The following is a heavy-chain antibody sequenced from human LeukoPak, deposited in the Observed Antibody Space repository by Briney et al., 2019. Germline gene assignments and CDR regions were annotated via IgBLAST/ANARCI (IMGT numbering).Heavy chain of an antibody. CDR3: ARVYCSGGSCYLDY. J-gene: IGHJ4*02. CDR2: IYYSGST. D-gene: IGHD2-15*01. V-gene: IGHV4-61*01. CDR1: GGSISGSSYY. Sequence: SETLSLTCAVSGGSISGSSYYWSWIRQPPGKGLEWIGYIYYSGSTNYNPSLKSRVTISVDTSKNQFSLKLSSVTAADTAVYYCARVYCSGGSCYLDYWGQGTLVTVSS.